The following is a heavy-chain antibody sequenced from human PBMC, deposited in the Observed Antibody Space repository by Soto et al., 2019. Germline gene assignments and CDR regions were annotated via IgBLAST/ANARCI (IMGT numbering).Heavy chain of an antibody. V-gene: IGHV6-1*01. J-gene: IGHJ6*02. CDR3: ARGDGSSSGWYMGYYYYNIDV. D-gene: IGHD6-19*01. CDR2: TYYRSRWYN. CDR1: GDSVSGNSAA. Sequence: SQPLSLTCAISGDSVSGNSAAWNWIRQSPSRGLEWLGRTYYRSRWYNDYAVSVKSRITVTPDTSKNQFSLHLNSVTPEDTAVYYCARGDGSSSGWYMGYYYYNIDVWGQGTAVTVSS.